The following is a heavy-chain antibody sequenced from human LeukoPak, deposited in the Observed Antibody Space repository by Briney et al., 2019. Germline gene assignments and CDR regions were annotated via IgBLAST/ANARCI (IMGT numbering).Heavy chain of an antibody. V-gene: IGHV3-30-3*01. CDR1: GFTFSSYP. D-gene: IGHD1-26*01. J-gene: IGHJ4*02. Sequence: PGGSLRLSCAASGFTFSSYPMHWVRQAPGKGLEWVAVISSDGSNKYYADSVTGRFTISRDNSRNTLYLQMNSLRGDDTAVYYCAKDVGKWESLHFFDYWGRGTLVTVSS. CDR3: AKDVGKWESLHFFDY. CDR2: ISSDGSNK.